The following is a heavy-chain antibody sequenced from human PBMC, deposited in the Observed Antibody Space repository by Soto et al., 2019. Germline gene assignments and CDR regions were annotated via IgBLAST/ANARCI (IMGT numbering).Heavy chain of an antibody. Sequence: DSVKDRFTISRDNSKNTLSLQMNNLRAEDTAVYYCAKGHYYYRSGAYSYVDYWVQGTLVTVSS. CDR3: AKGHYYYRSGAYSYVDY. D-gene: IGHD3-22*01. J-gene: IGHJ4*02. V-gene: IGHV3-30*02.